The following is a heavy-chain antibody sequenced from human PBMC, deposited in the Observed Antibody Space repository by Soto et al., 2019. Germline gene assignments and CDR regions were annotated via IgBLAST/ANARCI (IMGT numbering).Heavy chain of an antibody. CDR2: IIPIFGTA. V-gene: IGHV1-69*13. CDR3: ARAVGPITMVRGVMWAAWYFDY. Sequence: GASVKVSCKASGGTFSSYAISWVRQAPGQGLEWMGGIIPIFGTANYAQKFQGRVTITADESTSTAYMGLSSLRSEDTAVYYCARAVGPITMVRGVMWAAWYFDYWGQGTLVTVSS. D-gene: IGHD3-10*01. CDR1: GGTFSSYA. J-gene: IGHJ4*02.